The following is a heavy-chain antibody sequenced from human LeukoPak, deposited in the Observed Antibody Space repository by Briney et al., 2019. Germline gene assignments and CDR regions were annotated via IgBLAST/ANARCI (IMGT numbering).Heavy chain of an antibody. CDR1: GFTFSSYG. CDR2: IRYDGSNK. D-gene: IGHD3-3*01. CDR3: AKLLFGVVILPIPNFDY. Sequence: GGSLRLSCAASGFTFSSYGMHWVCQAPGKGLEWVAFIRYDGSNKYYADSVKGRFTISRDNSKNTLYLQMNSLRAEDTAVYYCAKLLFGVVILPIPNFDYWGQGTLVTVSS. V-gene: IGHV3-30*02. J-gene: IGHJ4*02.